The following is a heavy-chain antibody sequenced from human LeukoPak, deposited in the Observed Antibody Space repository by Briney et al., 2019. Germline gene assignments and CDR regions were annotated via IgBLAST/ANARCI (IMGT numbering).Heavy chain of an antibody. CDR2: INPKSGGT. V-gene: IGHV1-2*02. J-gene: IGHJ4*02. CDR1: GYTFTDYN. D-gene: IGHD6-19*01. Sequence: ASVTVSFKASGYTFTDYNLHWVRQARGEGVEWMGWINPKSGGTKFAQKHQGGVTMTADTSIDTAYLELSNLKSDDTAIYYCARSSSGWPLYFDCWGQGTLVTVSS. CDR3: ARSSSGWPLYFDC.